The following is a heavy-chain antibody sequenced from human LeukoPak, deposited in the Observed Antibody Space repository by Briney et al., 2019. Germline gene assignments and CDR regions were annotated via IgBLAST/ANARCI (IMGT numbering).Heavy chain of an antibody. D-gene: IGHD4-17*01. J-gene: IGHJ4*02. Sequence: ASVKVSCKASGYTFTGYDINWVRQATGQGLEWMGWMNPNSGNTGYAQKFQGRVTMTRNTSISTAYMELSSLRSEDTAVYYCAIYDYGDYVLDYWGQGTLVTVSS. V-gene: IGHV1-8*01. CDR1: GYTFTGYD. CDR2: MNPNSGNT. CDR3: AIYDYGDYVLDY.